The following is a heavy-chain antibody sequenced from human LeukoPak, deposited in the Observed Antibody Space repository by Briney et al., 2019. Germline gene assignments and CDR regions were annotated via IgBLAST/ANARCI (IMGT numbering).Heavy chain of an antibody. D-gene: IGHD1-1*01. V-gene: IGHV4-59*01. CDR1: GGSISSYY. CDR2: INYSGST. CDR3: ARDLGPGNWFDP. J-gene: IGHJ5*02. Sequence: SETLSLTCTVSGGSISSYYWSWIRQPPGKGLEWIGYINYSGSTNYNPSLKSRVTISVDTSKNQFSLKLSSVTAADTAVYYCARDLGPGNWFDPWGQGTLVTVSS.